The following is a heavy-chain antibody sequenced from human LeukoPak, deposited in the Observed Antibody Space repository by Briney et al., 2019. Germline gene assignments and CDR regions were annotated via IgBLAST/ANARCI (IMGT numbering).Heavy chain of an antibody. CDR2: IYSGGST. Sequence: PGGSLRLSCAASGFTVSSNYMSWVRQAPGKGLEWVSVIYSGGSTYYADSVKGRFTISRDNSKNTLYIQMNSLRAEDTAVYYCASNIVGATGIDYWGQGTLVTVSS. D-gene: IGHD1-26*01. J-gene: IGHJ4*02. V-gene: IGHV3-53*01. CDR1: GFTVSSNY. CDR3: ASNIVGATGIDY.